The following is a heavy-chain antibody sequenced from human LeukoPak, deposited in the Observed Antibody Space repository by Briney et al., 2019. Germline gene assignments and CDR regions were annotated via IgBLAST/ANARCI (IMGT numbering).Heavy chain of an antibody. Sequence: GGSLRLSCAASGFSFSSYWMSWVRQAPGKGLEWVGRIKSKTDGGTTDYAAPVKGRFTISRDDSKNTLYLQMNSLKTEDTAVYYCTTELAGSADYWGQGTLVTVSS. V-gene: IGHV3-15*01. CDR3: TTELAGSADY. D-gene: IGHD6-19*01. J-gene: IGHJ4*02. CDR2: IKSKTDGGTT. CDR1: GFSFSSYW.